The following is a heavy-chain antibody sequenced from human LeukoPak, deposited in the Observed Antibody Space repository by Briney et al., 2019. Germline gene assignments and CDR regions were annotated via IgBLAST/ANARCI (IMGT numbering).Heavy chain of an antibody. J-gene: IGHJ4*02. Sequence: YYAESVRGRFTISTDNSKNTAYLQMHSLRVEDTALYYCARSVPDYTRFDFWGQGTLVTVSS. D-gene: IGHD4-11*01. CDR3: ARSVPDYTRFDF. V-gene: IGHV3-23*05.